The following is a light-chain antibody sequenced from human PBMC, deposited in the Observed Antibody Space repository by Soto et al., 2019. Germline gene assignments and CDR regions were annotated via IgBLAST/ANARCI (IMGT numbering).Light chain of an antibody. CDR3: MQGRHLAWT. V-gene: IGKV2-30*01. CDR1: QSLVYSDGDTY. CDR2: EVS. Sequence: DVVMTQSPLSLPVTLGQPASISCRSSQSLVYSDGDTYLNWFQQRPGQSPRRLISEVSKRDSGVPDRIRGSGLGTDFTLHISSVEAEDVGVYYCMQGRHLAWTFGQGTRWIS. J-gene: IGKJ1*01.